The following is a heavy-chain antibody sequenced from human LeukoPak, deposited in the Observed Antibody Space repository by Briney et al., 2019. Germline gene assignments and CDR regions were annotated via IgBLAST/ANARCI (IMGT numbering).Heavy chain of an antibody. CDR3: ARDRAFGVDFDY. Sequence: ASVKVSCKASGYTFTGYYMHWVRQAPGQALEWMGWINPNSGGTNYAQKFQGRVTMTRDTSISTAYMELSRLRSDDTAVYYCARDRAFGVDFDYWGQGTLVTVSS. D-gene: IGHD3-16*01. J-gene: IGHJ4*02. CDR2: INPNSGGT. V-gene: IGHV1-2*02. CDR1: GYTFTGYY.